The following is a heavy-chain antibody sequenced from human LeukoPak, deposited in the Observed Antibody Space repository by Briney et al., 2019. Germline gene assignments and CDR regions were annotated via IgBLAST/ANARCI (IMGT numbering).Heavy chain of an antibody. CDR1: GGSFSGYY. J-gene: IGHJ3*02. CDR3: ARLGDAFDI. CDR2: ISHSGST. Sequence: PSEILSLTCAVYGGSFSGYYWSWIRQPPGKGLEWIGEISHSGSTKYNTSLKSRVTISVDTSKNQFSLKLRSVTAADAAVYYCARLGDAFDIWGQGTMVTVSS. V-gene: IGHV4-34*01.